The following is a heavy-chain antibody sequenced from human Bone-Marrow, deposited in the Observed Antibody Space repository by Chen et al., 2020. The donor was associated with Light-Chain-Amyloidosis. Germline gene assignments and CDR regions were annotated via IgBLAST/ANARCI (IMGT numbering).Heavy chain of an antibody. CDR3: ARRRDGYNFDY. J-gene: IGHJ4*02. CDR1: GYTFPKYW. CDR2: IYPDDSDA. V-gene: IGHV5-51*01. D-gene: IGHD5-12*01. Sequence: EVQLEQSGPEVKKPGESLKISCKGSGYTFPKYWIGWVRQMPGKGLEWKGVIYPDDSDARYSPSFEGQVTISADKSITTAYLQWRSLKASDTAMYYCARRRDGYNFDYWGQGTLVTVSS.